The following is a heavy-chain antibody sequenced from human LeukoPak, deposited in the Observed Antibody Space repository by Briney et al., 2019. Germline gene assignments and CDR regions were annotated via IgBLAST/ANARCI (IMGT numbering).Heavy chain of an antibody. CDR1: GGTFSSSG. CDR3: ARDRGVGAAQPDY. Sequence: SVKVSFKASGGTFSSSGISWVRQVPGQGVEWMGRIIPILGIGNYAQKFQGRVTITADKIKSTAYMELSSLRSEDTAVYYCARDRGVGAAQPDYWGQGTLVTVSS. V-gene: IGHV1-69*04. J-gene: IGHJ4*02. D-gene: IGHD1-26*01. CDR2: IIPILGIG.